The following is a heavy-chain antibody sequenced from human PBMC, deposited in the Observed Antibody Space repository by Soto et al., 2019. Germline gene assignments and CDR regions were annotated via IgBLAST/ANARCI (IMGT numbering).Heavy chain of an antibody. Sequence: GESLKLSCKGSGYSFTSYWIGWVRQMPGKGLEWMGIIYPGDSDTRYSPSFQGQVTISADKSISTAYLQWSSLKASDTAMYYCARRSIAAAGASHNWFDPWGQGAPGHRLL. CDR1: GYSFTSYW. CDR3: ARRSIAAAGASHNWFDP. J-gene: IGHJ5*02. CDR2: IYPGDSDT. V-gene: IGHV5-51*01. D-gene: IGHD6-13*01.